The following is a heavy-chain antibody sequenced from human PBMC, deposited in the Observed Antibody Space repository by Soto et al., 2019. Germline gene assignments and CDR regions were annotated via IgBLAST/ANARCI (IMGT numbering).Heavy chain of an antibody. CDR1: GYTFTGYY. D-gene: IGHD3-10*01. CDR2: INPNSGAT. Sequence: GASVKVSCKAPGYTFTGYYVHWVRQAPGQGLEWMGWINPNSGATIYPQKFQGRVTMTRDTSISTAYMELNSLRFDDTAVYYCASTGNYGSGTSFRVDYWGQGTLVTVSS. V-gene: IGHV1-2*02. CDR3: ASTGNYGSGTSFRVDY. J-gene: IGHJ4*02.